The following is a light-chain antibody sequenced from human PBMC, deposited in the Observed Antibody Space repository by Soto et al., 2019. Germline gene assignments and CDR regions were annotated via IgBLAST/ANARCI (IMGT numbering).Light chain of an antibody. CDR3: QQYGSSPET. V-gene: IGKV3-20*01. CDR1: QSVSTSY. Sequence: EIVLTQSPGTLSLSPGEIATVSCRASQSVSTSYLAWYQQKPGQAPRLLIYDASSRATRIPDRFSGSGSGTDFTLTISRLEPEDFAVYYCQQYGSSPETFGQGTKVEIK. CDR2: DAS. J-gene: IGKJ1*01.